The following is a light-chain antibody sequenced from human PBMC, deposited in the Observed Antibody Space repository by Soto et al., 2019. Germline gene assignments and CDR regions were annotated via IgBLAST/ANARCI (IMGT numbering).Light chain of an antibody. CDR3: QTWGTGFQV. V-gene: IGLV4-69*01. CDR1: SGHSSYA. J-gene: IGLJ2*01. Sequence: QSVLTQSPSASASLGHSVKLTCTLSSGHSSYAIAWHQKQPGKGPPSLIDLNNDGSHTKGDGLPDRFSGSSSGADRYLIMSSLESEDEADDCCQTWGTGFQVFGGGTKLTVL. CDR2: LNNDGSH.